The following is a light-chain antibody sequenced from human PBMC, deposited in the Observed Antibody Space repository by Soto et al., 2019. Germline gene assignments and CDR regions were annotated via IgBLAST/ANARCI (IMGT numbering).Light chain of an antibody. Sequence: VLTQSPSSLAVSLGERATVNCRSSQSVLDNSTNKSYLAWYQKKPGHPPKLLVHWASVREAGVPDRFSGVGSGPDLTLTISSLQAEDVAVYYCHQYYTTPQTFGQGTKLEIK. CDR2: WAS. CDR1: QSVLDNSTNKSY. J-gene: IGKJ2*01. V-gene: IGKV4-1*01. CDR3: HQYYTTPQT.